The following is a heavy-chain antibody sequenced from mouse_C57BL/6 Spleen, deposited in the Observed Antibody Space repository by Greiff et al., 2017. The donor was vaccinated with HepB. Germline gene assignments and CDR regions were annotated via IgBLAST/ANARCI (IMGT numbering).Heavy chain of an antibody. D-gene: IGHD1-1*01. CDR3: ARAYYYGSSLYAMDY. Sequence: EVKLVESGGGLVKPGGSLKLSCAASGFTFSDYGMHWVRQAPEKGLEWVAYISSGSSTIYYADTVKGRCTISRDNAKNTLFLQMTSLRSEDTAMYYCARAYYYGSSLYAMDYWGQGTSVTVSS. J-gene: IGHJ4*01. CDR2: ISSGSSTI. V-gene: IGHV5-17*01. CDR1: GFTFSDYG.